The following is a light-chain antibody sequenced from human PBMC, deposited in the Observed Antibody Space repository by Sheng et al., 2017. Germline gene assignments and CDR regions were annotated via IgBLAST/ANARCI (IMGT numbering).Light chain of an antibody. CDR3: QQRSSWLT. J-gene: IGKJ4*01. CDR1: QSVSSSF. CDR2: GAS. Sequence: EIVLTQSPGTLSLSPGERATLSCRASQSVSSSFLAWYQQKPGQVPRLLIYGASTRVTGIPARFSGSGSGTEFTLTITSLQSEDSAVYYCQQRSSWLTFGGGTKVEIK. V-gene: IGKV3D-20*02.